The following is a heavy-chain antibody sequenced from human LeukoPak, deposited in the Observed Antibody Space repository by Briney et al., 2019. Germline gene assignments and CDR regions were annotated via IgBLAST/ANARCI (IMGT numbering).Heavy chain of an antibody. J-gene: IGHJ3*02. CDR2: ICSGGST. V-gene: IGHV3-66*01. CDR1: GFTVSSNY. Sequence: GGSLRLSCAASGFTVSSNYMSWVRQAPGKGLEWVSVICSGGSTYYADSVKGRFTISRDNSKNTLYLQMNSLRAEDTAVYYCARDRISSGWYLDAFDIWGQGTMVTVSS. D-gene: IGHD6-19*01. CDR3: ARDRISSGWYLDAFDI.